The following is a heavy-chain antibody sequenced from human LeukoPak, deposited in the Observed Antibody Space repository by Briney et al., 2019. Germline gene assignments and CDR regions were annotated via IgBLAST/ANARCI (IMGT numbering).Heavy chain of an antibody. CDR3: ARENTAYNWFDP. J-gene: IGHJ5*02. Sequence: GGSLRLSCAASGFTFSDYYMSWIRQAPGKGLEWVSGISWNSGSIGYADSVKGRFTISRDNAKNSLYLQMNSLRSEDTAVYYCARENTAYNWFDPWGQGTLVTVSS. CDR1: GFTFSDYY. CDR2: ISWNSGSI. V-gene: IGHV3-9*01. D-gene: IGHD5-18*01.